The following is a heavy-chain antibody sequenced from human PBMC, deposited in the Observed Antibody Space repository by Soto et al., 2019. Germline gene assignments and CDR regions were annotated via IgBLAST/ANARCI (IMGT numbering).Heavy chain of an antibody. Sequence: GGSLRLSCAASGFTFSSYAMSWVRQAPGKGLEWVSAISGSGGSTYYADSVKGRFTISRDNSKNTLYLQMNSLRAEDTAVYYCAKDPFGVVIQYYFDYWGQGTLVTVSS. CDR1: GFTFSSYA. V-gene: IGHV3-23*01. CDR3: AKDPFGVVIQYYFDY. D-gene: IGHD3-3*01. J-gene: IGHJ4*02. CDR2: ISGSGGST.